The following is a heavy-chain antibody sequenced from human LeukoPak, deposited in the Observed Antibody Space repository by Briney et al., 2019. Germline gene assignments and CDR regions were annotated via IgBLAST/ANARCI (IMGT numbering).Heavy chain of an antibody. CDR2: IYPGDSDS. CDR3: ARQGKYSNGWGYFDY. V-gene: IGHV5-51*01. Sequence: GGSLKISCKGSGYSFTTYWIGWVRQMPGKGLEWMGIIYPGDSDSRYSPSFEGQVTISADKSISTAYLQWSSLKASDTAMYYCARQGKYSNGWGYFDYWGQGTLVTVSS. D-gene: IGHD6-19*01. CDR1: GYSFTTYW. J-gene: IGHJ4*02.